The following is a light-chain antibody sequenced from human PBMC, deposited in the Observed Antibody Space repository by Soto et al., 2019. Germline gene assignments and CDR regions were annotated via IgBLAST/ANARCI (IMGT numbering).Light chain of an antibody. CDR2: AAS. CDR1: QGISSH. J-gene: IGKJ3*01. CDR3: QQLNVYPFT. V-gene: IGKV1-9*01. Sequence: DIQLTQSPCFLSASVGDRVTITCRASQGISSHLAWYQQKPGKAPKLLIYAASTLQSGVPSRFSGSGSGTEFTLTISSLRPEDFATYYCQQLNVYPFTFGPGTKVDIK.